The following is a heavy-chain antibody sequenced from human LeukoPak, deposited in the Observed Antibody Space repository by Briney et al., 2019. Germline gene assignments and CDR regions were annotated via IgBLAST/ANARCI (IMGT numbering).Heavy chain of an antibody. CDR2: IIPIFGIA. Sequence: SVKVSCKASGGTFSSYAISWVRQAPGQGLEWMGRIIPIFGIANYAQKFQGRVTITTDESTSTAYMELSSLRSEDTAVYYCASSVAGKGDWFDPWGQGTLVTVSS. J-gene: IGHJ5*02. CDR1: GGTFSSYA. CDR3: ASSVAGKGDWFDP. V-gene: IGHV1-69*05. D-gene: IGHD6-19*01.